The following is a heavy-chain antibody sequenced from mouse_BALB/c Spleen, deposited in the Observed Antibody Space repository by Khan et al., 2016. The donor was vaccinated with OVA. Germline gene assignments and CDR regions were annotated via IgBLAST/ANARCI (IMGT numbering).Heavy chain of an antibody. Sequence: EVELVESGPGLVKPSQSLSLTCTVTGYSVTSDYAWNWIRQFPGNQLEWMGYINYSGSTSYTPSLKSRITITRDTSKNQFFLQLSSVTTDDTATYYCARGRAYWGQGTLVTVSA. CDR3: ARGRAY. CDR2: INYSGST. J-gene: IGHJ3*01. CDR1: GYSVTSDYA. D-gene: IGHD3-3*01. V-gene: IGHV3-2*02.